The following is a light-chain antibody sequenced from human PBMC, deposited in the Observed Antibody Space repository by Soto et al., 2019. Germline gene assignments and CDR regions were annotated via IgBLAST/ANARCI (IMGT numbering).Light chain of an antibody. CDR2: GAS. Sequence: IVLTQSPGTLSLSPGERGTLSCRASQNIRNNYLAWYQQTPGQPPRLLIYGASNRATGIPGRFSGSGSGTDFTLIISRVEPEDSAVYYCQEYSESKAFGQGTKVEVK. V-gene: IGKV3-20*01. J-gene: IGKJ1*01. CDR3: QEYSESKA. CDR1: QNIRNNY.